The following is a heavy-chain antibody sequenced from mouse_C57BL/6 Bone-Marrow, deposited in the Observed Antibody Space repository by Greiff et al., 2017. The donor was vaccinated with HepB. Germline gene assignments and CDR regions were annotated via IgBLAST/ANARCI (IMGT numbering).Heavy chain of an antibody. CDR3: AGGWLLPYYYAMDY. V-gene: IGHV1-58*01. D-gene: IGHD2-3*01. J-gene: IGHJ4*01. Sequence: DVKLVESGAELVRPGSSVKMSCKTSGYTFTSYGINWVKQRPGQGLEWIGYIYIGNGYTEYNEKFKGKATLTSDTSSSTAYMQLSSLTSEDSAIYFCAGGWLLPYYYAMDYWGQGTSVTVSS. CDR2: IYIGNGYT. CDR1: GYTFTSYG.